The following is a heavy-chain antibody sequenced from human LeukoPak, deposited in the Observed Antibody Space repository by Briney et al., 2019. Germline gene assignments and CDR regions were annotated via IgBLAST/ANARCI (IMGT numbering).Heavy chain of an antibody. J-gene: IGHJ3*02. CDR3: ATWGLHFDI. CDR1: GYTFTSYA. V-gene: IGHV1-2*02. Sequence: ASVKVSCKASGYTFTSYAMNWVRQAPGQGLEWMGWIRPNSGGTNYTQKFQGRVTMTRGTSINTAYMELSRLTSDDTAVYFCATWGLHFDIWGQGTMVIVAS. CDR2: IRPNSGGT. D-gene: IGHD3-16*01.